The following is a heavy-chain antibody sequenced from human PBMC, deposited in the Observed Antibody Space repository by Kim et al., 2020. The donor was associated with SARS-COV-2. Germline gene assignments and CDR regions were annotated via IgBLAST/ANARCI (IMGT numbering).Heavy chain of an antibody. CDR1: GFYFDYYA. V-gene: IGHV3-9*01. CDR2: VSWNSVTI. Sequence: GGSLRLSCAASGFYFDYYAMHWVRQAPGKGLEWVSGVSWNSVTIAYADSVKGRFTISRDNAKYSLYLQMDSLRPEDTALYYCVKGHGSGSFSGIYFYYGMDAWGQGTTVTVSS. D-gene: IGHD3-10*01. CDR3: VKGHGSGSFSGIYFYYGMDA. J-gene: IGHJ6*02.